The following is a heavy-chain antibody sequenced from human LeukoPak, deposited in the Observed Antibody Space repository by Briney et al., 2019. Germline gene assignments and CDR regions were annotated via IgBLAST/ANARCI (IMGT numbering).Heavy chain of an antibody. Sequence: GGSLRLSCTASGFPFIEYSMNWVRQAPGKGLEWISYIGIDSGNTKYAGSVRGRFTISTDKAKNSLYLQMNSLRVEDTAVYYCARDHNYAFDNWGQGTLVSVAS. J-gene: IGHJ4*02. D-gene: IGHD1-1*01. V-gene: IGHV3-48*01. CDR1: GFPFIEYS. CDR3: ARDHNYAFDN. CDR2: IGIDSGNT.